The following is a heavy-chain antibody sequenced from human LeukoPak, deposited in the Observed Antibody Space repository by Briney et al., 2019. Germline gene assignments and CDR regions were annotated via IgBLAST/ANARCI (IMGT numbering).Heavy chain of an antibody. CDR1: GGTFIIYA. D-gene: IGHD3-10*01. CDR3: ARRHYDSGSYDH. V-gene: IGHV1-69*13. J-gene: IGHJ4*02. CDR2: IIPIFGTA. Sequence: SVTVSFKASGGTFIIYAISWVRQAPGQGLEWMGGIIPIFGTANYAQKFQGRVTITADESTSTAYMELSSLRSEDTAVYYCARRHYDSGSYDHWGQGTLVTVSS.